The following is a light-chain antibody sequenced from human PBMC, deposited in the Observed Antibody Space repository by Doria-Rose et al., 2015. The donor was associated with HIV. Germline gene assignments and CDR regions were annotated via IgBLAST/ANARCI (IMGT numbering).Light chain of an antibody. CDR2: DVN. CDR1: TSDIGGYNY. V-gene: IGLV2-14*03. J-gene: IGLJ2*01. Sequence: LTQPASVSGSPGQSITISCTGTTSDIGGYNYVSWYQRHPGEAPKLMIYDVNERPSGVSERFSGSKSGNTASLTISGLQAEDEADYYCSSYTSSTTLIFGGGTKLTVL. CDR3: SSYTSSTTLI.